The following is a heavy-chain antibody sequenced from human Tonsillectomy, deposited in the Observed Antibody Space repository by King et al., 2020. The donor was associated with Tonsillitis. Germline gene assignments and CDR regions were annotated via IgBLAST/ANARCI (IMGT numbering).Heavy chain of an antibody. Sequence: QLQESGPGLVKPSETLSLTCTVSGGSISSSSYYWGWIRQPPGKGLEWIGSIYYSGSTYYNPSLKSRVTISVDTSKNQFSLKLSSVTAADTAGYYCARGSGGYYDILTGYYNPYYFDYWGQGTLVTVSS. CDR3: ARGSGGYYDILTGYYNPYYFDY. CDR1: GGSISSSSYY. V-gene: IGHV4-39*07. CDR2: IYYSGST. D-gene: IGHD3-9*01. J-gene: IGHJ4*02.